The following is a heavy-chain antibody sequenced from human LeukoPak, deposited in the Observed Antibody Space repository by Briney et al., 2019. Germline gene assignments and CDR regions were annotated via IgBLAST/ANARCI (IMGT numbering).Heavy chain of an antibody. CDR1: GYSFTSYW. V-gene: IGHV5-51*01. J-gene: IGHJ3*02. Sequence: RGESLKISCKGSGYSFTSYWIGWVRQMPGKGLEWMGIIYPGDSDTRYSPSFQGQVTISADKSISTAYLQWSSLKASDTAMYYCARMGGAFENHDAFDIWGQGTMVTVSS. CDR2: IYPGDSDT. D-gene: IGHD3-16*01. CDR3: ARMGGAFENHDAFDI.